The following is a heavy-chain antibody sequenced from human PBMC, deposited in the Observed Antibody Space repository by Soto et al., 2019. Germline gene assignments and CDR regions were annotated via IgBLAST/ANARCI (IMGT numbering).Heavy chain of an antibody. V-gene: IGHV4-39*01. CDR2: IYYSGST. CDR3: ARRNGDLKVEMAFFDI. D-gene: IGHD4-17*01. CDR1: GGSISSSSYY. J-gene: IGHJ3*02. Sequence: QLQLQESGPGLVKPSETLSLTCTVSGGSISSSSYYWGWIRQPPGKGLEWIGSIYYSGSTYYNPSLKSRVTISVDTSKNQFSLKLSSVTAADTAVYYCARRNGDLKVEMAFFDIWGQGTMVTVSS.